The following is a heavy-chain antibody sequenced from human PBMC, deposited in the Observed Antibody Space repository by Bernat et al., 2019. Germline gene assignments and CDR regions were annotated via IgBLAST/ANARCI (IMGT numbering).Heavy chain of an antibody. Sequence: VQLVESGGGVVQPGRSLTLSCAASGFSFSGYGMHWVRQAPGKGLEWVAVIWSGGSNKYYAAFVKGRFTISRDNSQNTLLLQMNSLRAEDTAVYFCARDFLGTRMLPGASDIWGQGTMVTVSS. CDR3: ARDFLGTRMLPGASDI. CDR1: GFSFSGYG. D-gene: IGHD1-1*01. J-gene: IGHJ3*02. V-gene: IGHV3-33*01. CDR2: IWSGGSNK.